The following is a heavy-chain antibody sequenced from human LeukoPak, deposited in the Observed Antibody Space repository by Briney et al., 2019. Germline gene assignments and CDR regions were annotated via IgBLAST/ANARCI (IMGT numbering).Heavy chain of an antibody. D-gene: IGHD6-13*01. CDR1: GFTFSSYA. V-gene: IGHV3-30-3*01. CDR2: ISYDGSNK. Sequence: PGGSLRLSCAASGFTFSSYAMHWVRQAPGKGLEWVAVISYDGSNKYYADSVKGRFTISRDNSKNTLYLQMNSLRAEDTAVYYCARDGIIAALDYWGQGTLVTVSS. CDR3: ARDGIIAALDY. J-gene: IGHJ4*02.